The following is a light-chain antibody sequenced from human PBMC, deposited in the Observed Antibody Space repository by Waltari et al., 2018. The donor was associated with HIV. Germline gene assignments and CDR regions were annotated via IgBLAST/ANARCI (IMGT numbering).Light chain of an antibody. CDR3: QQYNNWPPWT. Sequence: EVVMTQSQATLSVSPGERVTLSCRASQSVSSNLAWYQQTPGQAPRLLIYDASTRASGVPARCSGSGSGTYCTRTITSLQSEDFAVYYCQQYNNWPPWTFGQGTRVQIK. CDR2: DAS. V-gene: IGKV3-15*01. J-gene: IGKJ1*01. CDR1: QSVSSN.